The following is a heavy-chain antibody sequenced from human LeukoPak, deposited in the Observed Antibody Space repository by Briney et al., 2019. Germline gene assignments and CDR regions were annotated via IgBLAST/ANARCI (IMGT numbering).Heavy chain of an antibody. J-gene: IGHJ3*02. V-gene: IGHV1-18*01. CDR3: ARDPLWFGEWNDAFDI. CDR1: GYTFTSYG. Sequence: EASVKVSCKASGYTFTSYGISWVRQAPGQGLEWMGWISAYNGNTNYAQKLQGRVTMTTDTSTSTAYMELRSLRSDDTAVYYCARDPLWFGEWNDAFDIWGRGTMVTVSS. D-gene: IGHD3-10*01. CDR2: ISAYNGNT.